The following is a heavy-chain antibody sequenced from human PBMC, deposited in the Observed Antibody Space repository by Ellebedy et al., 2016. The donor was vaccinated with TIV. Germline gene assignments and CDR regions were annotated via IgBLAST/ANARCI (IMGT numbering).Heavy chain of an antibody. V-gene: IGHV1-69*10. CDR1: GGTFSSYA. D-gene: IGHD5-24*01. J-gene: IGHJ3*02. CDR2: IIPILGIA. CDR3: ARQMASDAFDI. Sequence: AASVKVSCKASGGTFSSYAISWVRQAPGQGLEWMGGIIPILGIANYAQKFQGRVTITADKSTSTAYMELSSLRSEDTAVYYCARQMASDAFDIWGQGTMVTVSP.